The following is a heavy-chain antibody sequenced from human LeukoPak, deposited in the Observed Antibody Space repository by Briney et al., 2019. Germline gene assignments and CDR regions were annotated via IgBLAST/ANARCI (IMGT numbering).Heavy chain of an antibody. Sequence: GGSLRLSCAASGFTFSSYVISWVRQAAGKGLEWVSAISGSGGSTYYADSVKGLFTIARDNTKNTLYLQMNSPRAEEAAVYCWGKAVVPAASWGQGTLVTVSS. J-gene: IGHJ5*02. V-gene: IGHV3-23*01. CDR1: GFTFSSYV. CDR2: ISGSGGST. CDR3: GKAVVPAAS. D-gene: IGHD2-2*01.